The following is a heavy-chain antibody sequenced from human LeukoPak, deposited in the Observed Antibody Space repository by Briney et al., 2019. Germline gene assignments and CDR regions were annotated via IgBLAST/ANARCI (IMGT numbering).Heavy chain of an antibody. D-gene: IGHD1-14*01. V-gene: IGHV4-4*01. Sequence: GSLRLSCAASGFTVSSNYMSWVRQPPEKGLEWIGEIYHGGNTNYNPSLESRVTILVDKSKNQFSLKLSSVTAADTAVYFCARSAELQMYYFDFWGQGTLVTVSS. CDR1: GFTVSSNY. CDR3: ARSAELQMYYFDF. CDR2: IYHGGNT. J-gene: IGHJ4*02.